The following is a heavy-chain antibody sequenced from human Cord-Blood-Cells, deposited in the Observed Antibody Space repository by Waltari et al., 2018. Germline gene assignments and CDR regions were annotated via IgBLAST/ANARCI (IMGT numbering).Heavy chain of an antibody. CDR3: ARDVGSYYAFDI. Sequence: GGTFSSYAISWVRQAPGQGLEWMGGIIPIFGTANYAQKFQGRVTITADKSTSTAYMELSSLRSEDTAVYYCARDVGSYYAFDIWGQGTMVTVSS. CDR2: IIPIFGTA. CDR1: GGTFSSYA. V-gene: IGHV1-69*06. J-gene: IGHJ3*02. D-gene: IGHD1-26*01.